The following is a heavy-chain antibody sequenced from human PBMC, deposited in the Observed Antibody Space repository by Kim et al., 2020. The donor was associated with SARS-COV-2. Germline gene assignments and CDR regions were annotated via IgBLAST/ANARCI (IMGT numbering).Heavy chain of an antibody. CDR2: INHSGST. CDR3: AREWVAAAGSLDY. D-gene: IGHD6-13*01. V-gene: IGHV4-34*01. Sequence: SQTLSLTCAVYGGSFSGYYWSWIRQPPGKGLEWIGEINHSGSTNYNPSLKSRVTISVDTSKNQFSLKLSSVTAADTAVYYCAREWVAAAGSLDYWGQGTLVTVSS. CDR1: GGSFSGYY. J-gene: IGHJ4*02.